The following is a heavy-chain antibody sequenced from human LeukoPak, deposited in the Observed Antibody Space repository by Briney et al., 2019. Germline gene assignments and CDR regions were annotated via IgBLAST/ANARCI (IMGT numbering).Heavy chain of an antibody. CDR3: ASGVYYDGSGSYHPGFDY. D-gene: IGHD3-10*01. CDR2: IYYSGST. Sequence: PSETLSLTCTVSGGSISSSSYYWGWIRQPPGKGLEWIGSIYYSGSTYYNPSLKSRVTISVDTSKNQFSLKLSSVTAADTAVYYCASGVYYDGSGSYHPGFDYWGQGTLVTVSS. J-gene: IGHJ4*02. V-gene: IGHV4-39*01. CDR1: GGSISSSSYY.